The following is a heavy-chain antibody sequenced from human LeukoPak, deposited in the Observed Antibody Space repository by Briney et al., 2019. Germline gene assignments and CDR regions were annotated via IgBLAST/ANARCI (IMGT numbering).Heavy chain of an antibody. CDR2: MNPNSGNT. J-gene: IGHJ5*02. CDR3: ARGRGYCSSTSCYRNWFDP. V-gene: IGHV1-8*01. D-gene: IGHD2-2*01. CDR1: GYTFTSYD. Sequence: GASVKVSCKASGYTFTSYDINWVRQATGQGLEWMGWMNPNSGNTGYAQKFQGRVTMTRNTSMSTAYMELSSLRSEDTAVYYCARGRGYCSSTSCYRNWFDPWGQGTLVTVSS.